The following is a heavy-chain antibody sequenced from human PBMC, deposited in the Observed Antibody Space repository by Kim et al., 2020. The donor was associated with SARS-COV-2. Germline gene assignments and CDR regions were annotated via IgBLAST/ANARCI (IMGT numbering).Heavy chain of an antibody. D-gene: IGHD3-10*01. CDR3: ARDKYYYGSGSYRAFDI. Sequence: LQGRVTMTTDTSTSTAYMELRSLRSDDTAVYYCARDKYYYGSGSYRAFDIWGQGTMVTVSS. V-gene: IGHV1-18*01. J-gene: IGHJ3*02.